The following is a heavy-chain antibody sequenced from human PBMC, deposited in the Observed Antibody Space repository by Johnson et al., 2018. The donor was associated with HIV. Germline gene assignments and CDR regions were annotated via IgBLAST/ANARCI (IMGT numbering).Heavy chain of an antibody. CDR3: TTEYNWNDKGGAFDI. V-gene: IGHV3-30-3*01. Sequence: QVQLVESGGGVVQPGRSLRLSCAASGFTFSSYAMHWVRQAPGKGLEWVAVISYDGSNKYYADSVKGRFTISRDNSKNTLYLQMNSLKTEDTAVYYCTTEYNWNDKGGAFDIWGQGTMVSVSS. D-gene: IGHD1-1*01. CDR1: GFTFSSYA. CDR2: ISYDGSNK. J-gene: IGHJ3*02.